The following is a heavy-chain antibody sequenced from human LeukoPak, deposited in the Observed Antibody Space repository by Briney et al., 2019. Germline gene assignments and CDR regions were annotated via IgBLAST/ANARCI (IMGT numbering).Heavy chain of an antibody. D-gene: IGHD2-2*01. CDR1: GFTFSSYA. V-gene: IGHV3-23*01. CDR3: AKGHCSSASCYAFDP. J-gene: IGHJ5*02. Sequence: GGSLRLSCAASGFTFSSYAMSWVRQAPGKGLEWVSAISASGGNTYDADPEKGRFTIYRDNSKNTLDLQMNRLSAEDTAVYYCAKGHCSSASCYAFDPWGQGTLVTVSS. CDR2: ISASGGNT.